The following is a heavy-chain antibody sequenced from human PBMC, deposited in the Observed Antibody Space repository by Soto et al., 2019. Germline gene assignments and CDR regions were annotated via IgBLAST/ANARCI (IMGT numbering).Heavy chain of an antibody. D-gene: IGHD2-2*01. Sequence: QVHLEESGGGVVQPGRSLRLSCAASGFSFSTYGMHWVRQAPGKGLEWVAVISHDGGNEYYADSVKGRFTISRDSSKNKVYLQMNNLRVEDTGVDYWAMDSSSSYTRGYFDFWGLGTLVTVSS. CDR3: AMDSSSSYTRGYFDF. J-gene: IGHJ2*01. CDR2: ISHDGGNE. CDR1: GFSFSTYG. V-gene: IGHV3-30*03.